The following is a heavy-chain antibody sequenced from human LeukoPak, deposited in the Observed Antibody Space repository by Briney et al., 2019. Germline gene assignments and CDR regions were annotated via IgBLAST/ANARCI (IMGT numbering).Heavy chain of an antibody. D-gene: IGHD5-18*01. J-gene: IGHJ4*02. CDR2: INTYNGNT. CDR1: GYTFTGYY. V-gene: IGHV1-18*04. CDR3: ARDTSRISKLIQLWLIDY. Sequence: ASVKVSCKASGYTFTGYYMHWVRQAPGQGLEWVGWINTYNGNTNDAQKLQGRVTMTTDTSTSTAYMELRSLRSDDTAVYYCARDTSRISKLIQLWLIDYWGQGTLVTVSS.